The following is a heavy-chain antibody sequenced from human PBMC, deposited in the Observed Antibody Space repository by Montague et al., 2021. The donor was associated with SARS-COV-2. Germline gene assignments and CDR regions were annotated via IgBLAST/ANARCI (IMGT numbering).Heavy chain of an antibody. CDR1: GGSISSSCYY. V-gene: IGHV4-39*01. CDR3: ARREDYYGSGSYPN. Sequence: SETLSLTCTVSGGSISSSCYYWGRLRQPPGQGLVWYGCNYCSGNTYYNLSIKSRISISVATTKTSFSLKPSSATAADTAVYYCARREDYYGSGSYPNWGQGTLVTVSS. D-gene: IGHD3-10*01. CDR2: NYCSGNT. J-gene: IGHJ4*02.